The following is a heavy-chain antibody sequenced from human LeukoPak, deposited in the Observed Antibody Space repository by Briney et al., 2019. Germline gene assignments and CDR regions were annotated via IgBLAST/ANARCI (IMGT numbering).Heavy chain of an antibody. V-gene: IGHV3-23*01. CDR3: ARWLRGIADEDGVDV. CDR2: ISGSGGST. CDR1: GFTFSSYA. J-gene: IGHJ6*02. Sequence: GGSLRLSCAASGFTFSSYAMSWVRQAPGKGLEWVSAISGSGGSTYYADSVKGRFTISRDNSKNTLYLQMNSLRAEDTAVYYCARWLRGIADEDGVDVWGQGTTVTVSS. D-gene: IGHD6-13*01.